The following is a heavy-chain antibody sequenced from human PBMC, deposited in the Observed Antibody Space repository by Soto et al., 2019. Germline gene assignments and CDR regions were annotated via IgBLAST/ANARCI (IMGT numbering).Heavy chain of an antibody. J-gene: IGHJ5*02. Sequence: QVQLVQSGAEVTKPGASVKVSCKASGYTFTSYGLTWVRQAPGQGLEWMGWISGYNGYTSYAQKLQGRVTMTTDTSTSTAYMELRSLRSDDTAVYYCARSEGYKWLDPWGQGTLVTVSS. CDR2: ISGYNGYT. CDR3: ARSEGYKWLDP. V-gene: IGHV1-18*01. CDR1: GYTFTSYG. D-gene: IGHD1-20*01.